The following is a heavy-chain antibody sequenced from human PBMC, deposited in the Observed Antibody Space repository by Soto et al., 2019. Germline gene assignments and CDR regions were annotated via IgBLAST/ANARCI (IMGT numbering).Heavy chain of an antibody. CDR1: GGSISSSSYY. Sequence: SETLSLTCTVSGGSISSSSYYWGWIRQPPGKGLEWIGSIYYSGSTYYNPSLKSRVTISVDTSKYQFSLKLSSVTAADTAVYYCVSPGYSGYDPPFDYWGQRTLVTVSS. CDR2: IYYSGST. V-gene: IGHV4-39*01. J-gene: IGHJ4*02. D-gene: IGHD5-12*01. CDR3: VSPGYSGYDPPFDY.